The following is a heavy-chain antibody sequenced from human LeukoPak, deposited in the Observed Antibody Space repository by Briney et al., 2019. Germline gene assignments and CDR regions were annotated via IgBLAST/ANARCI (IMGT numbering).Heavy chain of an antibody. Sequence: GGSLRLSCAASGFTFSSYGMHWVRQAPGKGLEWVAVIWYDGSNKYYADSVKGRFTISRDNSENTLYLQMNSLRAEDTAVYYCARGDSSSWYPVGYYYYYMDVWGKGTTVTVSS. CDR3: ARGDSSSWYPVGYYYYYMDV. D-gene: IGHD6-13*01. CDR2: IWYDGSNK. V-gene: IGHV3-33*01. J-gene: IGHJ6*03. CDR1: GFTFSSYG.